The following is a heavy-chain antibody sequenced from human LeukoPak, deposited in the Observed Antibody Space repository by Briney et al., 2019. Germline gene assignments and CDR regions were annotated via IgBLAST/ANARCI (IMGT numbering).Heavy chain of an antibody. CDR3: ARDTAMVTYWFDP. CDR1: GFTFSSYG. Sequence: GGSLRLSCAASGFTFSSYGMHWVRQAPGQGLEWMRWINPNSGGTNYAQKFQGRVTMTRDTSISTAYMELSRLRSDDTAVYYCARDTAMVTYWFDPWGQGTLVTVSS. CDR2: INPNSGGT. V-gene: IGHV1-2*02. J-gene: IGHJ5*02. D-gene: IGHD5-18*01.